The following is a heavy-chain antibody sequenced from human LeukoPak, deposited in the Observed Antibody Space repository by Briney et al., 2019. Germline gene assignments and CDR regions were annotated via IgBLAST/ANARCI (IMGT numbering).Heavy chain of an antibody. CDR2: ISGDGGTT. J-gene: IGHJ4*02. CDR3: AKVYVGSWYAYDH. Sequence: GGSLRLSCTASGFTFDDYAMHWVRQAPAKGLEWVSLISGDGGTTDYADSVKGRFTISRDNRRNSLYLHMNSLRTEDTALYFCAKVYVGSWYAYDHGGRGTLVTVSS. CDR1: GFTFDDYA. V-gene: IGHV3-43*02. D-gene: IGHD6-13*01.